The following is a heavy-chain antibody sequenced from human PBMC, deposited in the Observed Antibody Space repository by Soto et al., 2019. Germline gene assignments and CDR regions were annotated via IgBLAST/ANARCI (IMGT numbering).Heavy chain of an antibody. CDR2: IYFSGST. J-gene: IGHJ4*02. D-gene: IGHD2-8*01. V-gene: IGHV4-61*01. CDR1: SSSVRSGNYY. Sequence: SETLSLTCSVSSSSVRSGNYYWNWIRQPPGKGLEWIGYIYFSGSTNYNPSLKSRVTISVDTSKNHFSLKLSSMTPADTAVYYCARSNSDVLHFDYWGQGTLVTVSS. CDR3: ARSNSDVLHFDY.